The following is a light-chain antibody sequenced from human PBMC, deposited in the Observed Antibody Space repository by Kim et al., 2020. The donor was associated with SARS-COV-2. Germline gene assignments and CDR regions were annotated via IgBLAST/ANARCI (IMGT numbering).Light chain of an antibody. J-gene: IGLJ2*01. Sequence: SSELTQDPAVSVALGQTVRITCQGDSLRSYYATWYQQKPGQAPILVIYGKNNRPSGIPDRFSGSSSGNTASLTITGTQAGDEADYYCNSRDSNNNVLFGGGPHLPV. CDR2: GKN. CDR1: SLRSYY. V-gene: IGLV3-19*01. CDR3: NSRDSNNNVL.